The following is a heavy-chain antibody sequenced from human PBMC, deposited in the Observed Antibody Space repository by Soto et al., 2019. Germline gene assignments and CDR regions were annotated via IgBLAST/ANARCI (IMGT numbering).Heavy chain of an antibody. D-gene: IGHD2-15*01. CDR3: ARGRGRARASLPNDIVVVVAANWFDP. J-gene: IGHJ5*02. V-gene: IGHV1-8*01. Sequence: ASVKVSCKASGYTFTSYDINWVRQATGQGLEWMGWMNPNSGNTGYAQKFQGRVTMTRNTSISTAYMELSSLRSEDTAVYYCARGRGRARASLPNDIVVVVAANWFDPWGQGTLVTVSS. CDR1: GYTFTSYD. CDR2: MNPNSGNT.